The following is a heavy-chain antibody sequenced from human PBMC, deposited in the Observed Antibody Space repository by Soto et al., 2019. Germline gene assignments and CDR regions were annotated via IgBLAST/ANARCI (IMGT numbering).Heavy chain of an antibody. V-gene: IGHV4-31*03. CDR2: IYYSGST. CDR3: ARDQNGYYGDYVSVV. D-gene: IGHD4-17*01. CDR1: GGSISSGGYY. Sequence: QVQLQESGPGLVKPSQTLSLTCTVSGGSISSGGYYWSWIRQHPGKGLEWTGYIYYSGSTYYNPSHKSRVTISVDTAKNRFSVKLSSVTAADTAVYYCARDQNGYYGDYVSVVWCQGTLVTVSS. J-gene: IGHJ4*02.